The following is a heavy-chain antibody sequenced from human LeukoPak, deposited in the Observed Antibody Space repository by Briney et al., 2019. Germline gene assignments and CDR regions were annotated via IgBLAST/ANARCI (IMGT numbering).Heavy chain of an antibody. V-gene: IGHV3-11*01. CDR2: ISSIGSTI. CDR3: ARDFGDSSGYWLYYYYGMDV. J-gene: IGHJ6*02. CDR1: GFTFSDYY. Sequence: GGSLRLSCAASGFTFSDYYMSWIRQAPRKGLEWVSYISSIGSTIYYADSVKGRCTISRENDKNSLYLQMNSLRDEDTAVYYCARDFGDSSGYWLYYYYGMDVWGQGTTVTVSS. D-gene: IGHD3-22*01.